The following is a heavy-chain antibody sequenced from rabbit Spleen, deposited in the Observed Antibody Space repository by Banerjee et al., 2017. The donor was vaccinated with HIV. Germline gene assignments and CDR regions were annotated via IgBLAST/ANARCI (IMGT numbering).Heavy chain of an antibody. Sequence: QEQLMESGGGLVQPGGSLTLTCKASGFTISSSYYMCWVRQAPGKGLELIACIYGGYSDSTYYASWAKGRFTISKTSSTTVTLQMTSLTAADTATYFCARGSATMTMVITGYYLNLWGPGTLVTVS. V-gene: IGHV1S45*01. CDR1: GFTISSSYY. D-gene: IGHD2-1*01. CDR2: IYGGYSDST. CDR3: ARGSATMTMVITGYYLNL. J-gene: IGHJ4*01.